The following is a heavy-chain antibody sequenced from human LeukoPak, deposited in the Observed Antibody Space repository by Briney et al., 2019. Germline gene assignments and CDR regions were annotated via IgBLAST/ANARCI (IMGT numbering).Heavy chain of an antibody. CDR3: ARDLAWGGY. Sequence: GGSLRLSCVASGFTFSIYTMSWVRQAPGKGLEWVSSITSSSSSMYSADSVKGRLTISRDNAKNSLYLQMNSLRAEDTAVYYCARDLAWGGYWGQGTLVTVSP. D-gene: IGHD7-27*01. J-gene: IGHJ4*02. CDR2: ITSSSSSM. CDR1: GFTFSIYT. V-gene: IGHV3-21*01.